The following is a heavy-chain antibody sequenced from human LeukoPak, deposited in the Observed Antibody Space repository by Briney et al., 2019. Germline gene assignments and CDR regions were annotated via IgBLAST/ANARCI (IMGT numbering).Heavy chain of an antibody. CDR1: GGSISSGGYY. Sequence: SETLSLTCTVSGGSISSGGYYWSWIRQHPGKGLEWIGYIYYSGSTYYNPSLKSRVTISVDTSKNQFSLKLSSVIAADTAVYYCARDGYCSSTSCYDAFDIWGQGTMVTVSS. D-gene: IGHD2-2*03. J-gene: IGHJ3*02. CDR3: ARDGYCSSTSCYDAFDI. V-gene: IGHV4-31*03. CDR2: IYYSGST.